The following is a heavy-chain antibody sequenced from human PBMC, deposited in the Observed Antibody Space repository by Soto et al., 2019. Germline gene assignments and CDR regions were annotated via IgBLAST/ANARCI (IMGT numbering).Heavy chain of an antibody. CDR2: IYYTGRT. J-gene: IGHJ3*01. D-gene: IGHD1-20*01. CDR1: GGSISSEDYY. Sequence: SETLSLTCTVSGGSISSEDYYWSWIRQPPGKGLEWVGNIYYTGRTYYNPSLKSQVTISLDTSNNRFSLRLSSVTAADTAVDYCVREMLTILVDGITASSPLDFWGQGTIVTVSS. CDR3: VREMLTILVDGITASSPLDF. V-gene: IGHV4-30-4*01.